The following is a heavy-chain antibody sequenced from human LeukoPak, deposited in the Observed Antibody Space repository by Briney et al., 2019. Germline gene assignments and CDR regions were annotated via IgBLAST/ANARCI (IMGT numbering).Heavy chain of an antibody. D-gene: IGHD3-22*01. CDR3: AKDRPNYHESNGHYYRPNGDY. V-gene: IGHV3-23*01. J-gene: IGHJ4*02. CDR2: IMSSGGGT. CDR1: GFTFNIYA. Sequence: GGSLRLSCAASGFTFNIYAMSWVRQAPGKGLEGVSSIMSSGGGTFYADSVKDRFTIYRDNSRNTLYLQMSRLRAEDTAVYYCAKDRPNYHESNGHYYRPNGDYWGQGTLVTVSS.